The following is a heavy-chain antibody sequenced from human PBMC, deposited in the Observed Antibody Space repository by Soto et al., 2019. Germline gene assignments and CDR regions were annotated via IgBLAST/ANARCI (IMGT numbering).Heavy chain of an antibody. V-gene: IGHV4-39*01. J-gene: IGHJ6*02. CDR2: IYYSGST. CDR3: ASQDGYKYYYGMDV. Sequence: QLQLQESGPGLVKPSETLSLTCTVSGGSISSSSYYWGWIRQPPGKGLEWIGSIYYSGSTYYNPSLKSRVTLSVDTSKNQFSLKLSSVTAADTAVYYCASQDGYKYYYGMDVWGQGTTVTVSS. D-gene: IGHD5-12*01. CDR1: GGSISSSSYY.